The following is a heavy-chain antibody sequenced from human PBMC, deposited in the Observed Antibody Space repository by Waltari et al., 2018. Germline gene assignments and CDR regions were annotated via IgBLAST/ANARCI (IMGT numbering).Heavy chain of an antibody. CDR1: GGSISSSNW. D-gene: IGHD6-19*01. CDR3: ARDTDSSGWYGVYYYYGMDV. Sequence: QVQLQESGPGLVKPSGTLSLTCAVSGGSISSSNWWSWVRQPPGKGLEWIGEIYHSGSTNYNPSLKSRVTISVDKSKNQFSLKRSSVTAADTAVYYCARDTDSSGWYGVYYYYGMDVWGQGTTVTVSS. V-gene: IGHV4-4*02. CDR2: IYHSGST. J-gene: IGHJ6*02.